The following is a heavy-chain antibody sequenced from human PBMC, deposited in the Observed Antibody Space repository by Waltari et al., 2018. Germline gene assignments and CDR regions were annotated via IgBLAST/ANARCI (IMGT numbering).Heavy chain of an antibody. CDR3: ARGNENGDWIDY. V-gene: IGHV4-59*11. CDR2: IYYSGST. D-gene: IGHD4-17*01. Sequence: QVQLQESGPGLVKPSETLSLTCTVSGGSISSHYWSWIRQPPGKGLEWIGYIYYSGSTNYNPSLKSRVTISVDTSKNQFSLKLSSVTAADTAVYHCARGNENGDWIDYWGQGTLVTVSS. CDR1: GGSISSHY. J-gene: IGHJ4*02.